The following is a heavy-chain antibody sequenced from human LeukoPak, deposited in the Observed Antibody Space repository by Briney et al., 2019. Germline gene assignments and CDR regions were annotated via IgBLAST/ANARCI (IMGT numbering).Heavy chain of an antibody. Sequence: PGGSLRLSCAASGFTFSSYEMNWVRQAPGKGLEWVSYISSSGSTIYHADSVKGRFTISRDNAKNSLYLQMNSLRVEDTAVYYCARRAVAGSEWGQGTLVIVSS. CDR1: GFTFSSYE. D-gene: IGHD6-19*01. CDR2: ISSSGSTI. V-gene: IGHV3-48*03. CDR3: ARRAVAGSE. J-gene: IGHJ4*02.